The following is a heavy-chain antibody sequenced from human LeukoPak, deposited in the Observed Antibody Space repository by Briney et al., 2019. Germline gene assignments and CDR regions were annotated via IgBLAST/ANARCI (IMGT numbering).Heavy chain of an antibody. V-gene: IGHV1-46*01. J-gene: IGHJ3*02. CDR3: ARFGELFHNDAFYI. CDR1: GYTFTTYY. Sequence: ASVKVSSKTSGYTFTTYYMHRVRQTPGQGLERMGIINPSGGSTSYAQKFQGRVTMTRDTSTSTVYMELSSLRSEDTAVYYCARFGELFHNDAFYIWGQGTMVTVSS. CDR2: INPSGGST. D-gene: IGHD3-10*01.